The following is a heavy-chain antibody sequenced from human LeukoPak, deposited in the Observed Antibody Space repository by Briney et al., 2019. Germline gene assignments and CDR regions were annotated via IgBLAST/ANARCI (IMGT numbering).Heavy chain of an antibody. Sequence: SLRLSCAASGFTFDDYAMHWVRQAPGKGLGWVSGTIWNSGSIGYADSVKGRFTISRDNAKNSLYLQMNSLRAEDTALYYCANTDYWGQGTLVTVSS. CDR3: ANTDY. V-gene: IGHV3-9*01. CDR1: GFTFDDYA. J-gene: IGHJ4*02. CDR2: TIWNSGSI.